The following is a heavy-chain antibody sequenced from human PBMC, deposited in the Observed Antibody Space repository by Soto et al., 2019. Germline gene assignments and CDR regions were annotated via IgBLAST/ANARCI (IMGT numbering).Heavy chain of an antibody. J-gene: IGHJ4*02. CDR2: IYSGGST. CDR3: ARGLYYYDNSGYLPFDY. V-gene: IGHV3-53*01. CDR1: GFTVSSIY. Sequence: GGSLRLSCAASGFTVSSIYMSWVRQAPKKGLEWVSVIYSGGSTFYADSVKGRFTLSRDNSKNTLYLQMNSLRAEDTAVYYCARGLYYYDNSGYLPFDYWGQGTLVTVSS. D-gene: IGHD3-22*01.